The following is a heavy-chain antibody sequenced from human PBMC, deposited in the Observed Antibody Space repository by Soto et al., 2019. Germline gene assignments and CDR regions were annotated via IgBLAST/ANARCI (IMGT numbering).Heavy chain of an antibody. V-gene: IGHV1-46*01. CDR2: INPNSGFT. CDR3: ARGHCSGPTCPLYYYYGMDV. J-gene: IGHJ6*02. Sequence: ASVKVSCKASGYTFTSYYIHWVRQAPGQGLERMAIINPNSGFTSLAQKFQGRVTMTRDTSTSTVYMALSSLRSEDTAVYFCARGHCSGPTCPLYYYYGMDVWGQGTTVTVSS. D-gene: IGHD2-2*01. CDR1: GYTFTSYY.